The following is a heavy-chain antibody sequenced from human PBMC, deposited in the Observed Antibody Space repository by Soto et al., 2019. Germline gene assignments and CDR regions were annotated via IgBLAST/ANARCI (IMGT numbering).Heavy chain of an antibody. V-gene: IGHV4-39*01. CDR3: GRREGLATISYYFDY. D-gene: IGHD3-9*01. CDR1: GGSVSSSSYY. J-gene: IGHJ4*02. Sequence: QLQLQESGPGLVKPSETLSLTCTVSGGSVSSSSYYWGWVRQPPGKGLEWIGSVYYSGSTYYNPSLESRVTISVDKSKDQFSLKLMSLSAAYTSVYYCGRREGLATISYYFDYWGQGALVTVSS. CDR2: VYYSGST.